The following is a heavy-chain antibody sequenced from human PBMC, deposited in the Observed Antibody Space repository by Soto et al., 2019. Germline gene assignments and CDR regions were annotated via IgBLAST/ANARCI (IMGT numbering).Heavy chain of an antibody. D-gene: IGHD4-17*01. V-gene: IGHV4-4*02. CDR1: GDSISSSHW. CDR2: IFHSGST. J-gene: IGHJ4*02. CDR3: ARGRNPRGYYGGNGPYYFDY. Sequence: QVQLQESGPGLVEPSGTLSLTCAVSGDSISSSHWWSWVRQPPGKGLEWIGEIFHSGSTNYNPSLKSRVTISVDTSKNQFSLKLSSVTAADTAVYYCARGRNPRGYYGGNGPYYFDYWGQGTLVTVSS.